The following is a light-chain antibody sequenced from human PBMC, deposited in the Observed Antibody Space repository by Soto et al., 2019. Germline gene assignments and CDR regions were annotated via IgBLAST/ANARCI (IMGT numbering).Light chain of an antibody. CDR3: QQYGSSGT. V-gene: IGKV3-20*01. CDR2: DAS. Sequence: IVLTQSPATLSLSPGERATLSFRASQSVSNYLAWYQHKPGQAPRLLIYDASNRATGIPDRFSGSGSGTDFTLTISRLEPEDFAVYYCQQYGSSGTFGQGTKVDIK. J-gene: IGKJ1*01. CDR1: QSVSNY.